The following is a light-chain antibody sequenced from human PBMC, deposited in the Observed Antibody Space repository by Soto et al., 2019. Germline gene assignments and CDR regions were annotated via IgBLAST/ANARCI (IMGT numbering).Light chain of an antibody. Sequence: EIILTQSPVTLYVSPGETATLSCRASQSLTSNVAWYQQRPGQAPRLLIYATSTRATGVPARFSGSGSGTEFTLTISSLQSDDFAIYYCQQYKSWPPLTFGGGTKVE. CDR2: ATS. J-gene: IGKJ4*01. CDR3: QQYKSWPPLT. V-gene: IGKV3-15*01. CDR1: QSLTSN.